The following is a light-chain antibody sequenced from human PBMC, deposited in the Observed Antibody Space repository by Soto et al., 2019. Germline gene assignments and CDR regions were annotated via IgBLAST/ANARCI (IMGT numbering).Light chain of an antibody. CDR1: QTISSY. Sequence: EIVLTQSPATLSLSPGERATLSCRASQTISSYLAWYQQKPGQAPRLVIYDASNRAIGIPARVSGSGFGTDFTLTINSREPEDFAVYYCQHRRNWPPFTFGGGTKVEIK. CDR3: QHRRNWPPFT. J-gene: IGKJ4*01. V-gene: IGKV3-11*01. CDR2: DAS.